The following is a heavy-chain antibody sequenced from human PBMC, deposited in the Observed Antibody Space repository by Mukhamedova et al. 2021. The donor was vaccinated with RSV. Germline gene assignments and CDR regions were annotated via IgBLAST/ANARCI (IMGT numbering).Heavy chain of an antibody. J-gene: IGHJ6*03. D-gene: IGHD1-26*01. V-gene: IGHV3-23*01. CDR2: ISGSGGST. Sequence: EWVSAISGSGGSTYYADSVKGRFTISRDNSKNTLYLQMNSLRAEATAVYYCAKASVGYYMDVRGRGTTVTVSS. CDR3: AKASVGYYMDV.